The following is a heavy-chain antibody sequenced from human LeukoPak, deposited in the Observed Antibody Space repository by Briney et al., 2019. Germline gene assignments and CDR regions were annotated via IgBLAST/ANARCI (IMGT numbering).Heavy chain of an antibody. J-gene: IGHJ3*02. CDR2: ISGSGGST. Sequence: GGSLRLSCAASGFTFSSYAMSWVRQAPGKGLEWVSAISGSGGSTYYADSVKGRFTISRDNSKNTLYLQMNSLRAEGTAVYYCAKIRGGSWNAFDIWGQGTMVTVSS. D-gene: IGHD2-15*01. V-gene: IGHV3-23*01. CDR3: AKIRGGSWNAFDI. CDR1: GFTFSSYA.